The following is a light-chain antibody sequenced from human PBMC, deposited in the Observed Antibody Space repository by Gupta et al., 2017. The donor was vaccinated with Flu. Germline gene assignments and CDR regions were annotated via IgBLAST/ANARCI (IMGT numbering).Light chain of an antibody. J-gene: IGLJ3*02. CDR2: QDD. CDR1: KLGKDY. Sequence: VSPGQTASVTCSGDKLGKDYVSWYQQKPGQSPVLVMYQDDQRPSGIPERFSGSNSGNTATLTIREIQAVDEADHYCQVSDNNVVFGGGTRLTVL. V-gene: IGLV3-1*01. CDR3: QVSDNNVV.